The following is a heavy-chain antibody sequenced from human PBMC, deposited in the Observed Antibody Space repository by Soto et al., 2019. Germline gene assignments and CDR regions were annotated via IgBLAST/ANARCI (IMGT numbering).Heavy chain of an antibody. J-gene: IGHJ4*02. D-gene: IGHD3-22*01. CDR1: GGSISSYY. CDR2: IYTSGST. Sequence: SETLSLTCTVSGGSISSYYWSWIRQPAGKGLEWIGRIYTSGSTNYNPSLKSRVTMSVDTSKNQFSLKLSSVTAPDTAVYYCARASRVYYYDSSGYYYFDYWGQGTLVTVSS. V-gene: IGHV4-4*07. CDR3: ARASRVYYYDSSGYYYFDY.